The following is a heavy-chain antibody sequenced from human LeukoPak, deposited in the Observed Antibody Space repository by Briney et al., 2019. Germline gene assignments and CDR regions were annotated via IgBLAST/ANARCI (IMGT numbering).Heavy chain of an antibody. J-gene: IGHJ4*02. V-gene: IGHV4-39*07. Sequence: SETPSLTCTVSGGSISSSSYYWGWIRQPPGKGLEWIGSIFYTGSANYSPSLKSRVTMSVDTSKNQFSLILNSVTAADTAIYYCAKTLLRGLYYFDRWGQGTLVTVSS. CDR3: AKTLLRGLYYFDR. CDR2: IFYTGSA. CDR1: GGSISSSSYY. D-gene: IGHD3-10*01.